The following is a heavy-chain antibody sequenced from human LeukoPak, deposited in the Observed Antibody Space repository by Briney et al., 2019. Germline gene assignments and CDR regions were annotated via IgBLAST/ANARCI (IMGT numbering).Heavy chain of an antibody. CDR2: ISAYNGNT. J-gene: IGHJ6*02. V-gene: IGHV1-18*01. Sequence: GASVKVSCKASGYTFTGYGISWVRQAPGQGLEWMGWISAYNGNTNYAQKLQGRVTMTTDTSTSTAYMELRSLRSDDTAVYYCAVVPAATYYYYGMDVWGQGTTVTVSS. CDR1: GYTFTGYG. CDR3: AVVPAATYYYYGMDV. D-gene: IGHD2-2*01.